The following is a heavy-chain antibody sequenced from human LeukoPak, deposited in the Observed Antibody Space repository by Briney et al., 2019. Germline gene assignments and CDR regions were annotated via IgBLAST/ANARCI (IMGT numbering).Heavy chain of an antibody. CDR1: GFTFSSYA. CDR2: VSYDGSNK. J-gene: IGHJ4*02. V-gene: IGHV3-30-3*01. D-gene: IGHD3-10*01. CDR3: ARGSWRLVRGAASFES. Sequence: GGSLTLSCAASGFTFSSYAMHWVRQAAGKGLEWVAVVSYDGSNKYYADSVKGRFTISRDNSKNTLYLQMNSLRAEDTAVYYCARGSWRLVRGAASFESWGKGTLVTVSS.